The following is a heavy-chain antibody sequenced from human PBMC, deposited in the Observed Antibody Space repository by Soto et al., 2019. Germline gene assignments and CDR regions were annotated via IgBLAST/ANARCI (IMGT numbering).Heavy chain of an antibody. Sequence: EVQLVESGGGLVQPGGSLRLSCSASGFTFSDHYMDWVRQAPGKGLEWVGRIRKKAYSYTTEYAASVKDRFTISRDDSRSPVYLQMNSLKIEDTAVSYCTSSWRDHRYFDNWGQGTRVSVSS. J-gene: IGHJ4*02. CDR2: IRKKAYSYTT. V-gene: IGHV3-72*01. CDR1: GFTFSDHY. CDR3: TSSWRDHRYFDN. D-gene: IGHD6-6*01.